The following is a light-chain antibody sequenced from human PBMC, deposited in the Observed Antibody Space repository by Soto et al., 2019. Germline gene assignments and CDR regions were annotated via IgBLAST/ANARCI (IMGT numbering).Light chain of an antibody. V-gene: IGKV1-8*01. CDR3: QQYYTSHLA. Sequence: AIRMTQSPSSISAFTGDRVTITCRASHPISTYLAWYQQKPGKTPTLLMYAASTLQSGVPSRFSGSGSGTDFTLTISCLQSEDFATYYCQQYYTSHLAFGQGTKVEIK. CDR1: HPISTY. CDR2: AAS. J-gene: IGKJ1*01.